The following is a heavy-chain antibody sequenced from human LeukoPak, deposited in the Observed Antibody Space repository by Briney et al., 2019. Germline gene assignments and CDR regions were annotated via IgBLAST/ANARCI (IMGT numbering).Heavy chain of an antibody. CDR1: GGSISSGNYF. Sequence: SETLSLTCTVSGGSISSGNYFWSWIWQPAGKGLEWIGRINTSGSTNFDPSLKSRLTMSVDTSKNQFSLKLSSVTAADTAVYYCARERVVVITYYYYNMDVWGKGTTVTVSS. CDR2: INTSGST. J-gene: IGHJ6*03. D-gene: IGHD3-22*01. CDR3: ARERVVVITYYYYNMDV. V-gene: IGHV4-61*02.